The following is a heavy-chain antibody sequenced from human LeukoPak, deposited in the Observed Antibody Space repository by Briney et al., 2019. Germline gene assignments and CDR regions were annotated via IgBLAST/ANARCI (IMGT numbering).Heavy chain of an antibody. CDR3: ARVTRDAGMTTVITGWFDP. V-gene: IGHV4-4*07. J-gene: IGHJ5*02. Sequence: PSETLSLTCTVSGGSISSYYWSWIRQPAGKGLEWIGRIYTSGSTNYNPSLKSRVTMSVDTSKNQFSLKLSSVTAADTAVYYCARVTRDAGMTTVITGWFDPWGQGTLVTVSS. CDR1: GGSISSYY. D-gene: IGHD4-17*01. CDR2: IYTSGST.